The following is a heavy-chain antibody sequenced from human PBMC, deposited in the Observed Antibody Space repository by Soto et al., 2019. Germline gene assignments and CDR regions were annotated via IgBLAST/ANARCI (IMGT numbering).Heavy chain of an antibody. V-gene: IGHV3-30*18. Sequence: QVQLVESGGGVVQPGRSLRLSCAASGFTFNNYGMHWVRQAPGKGLEWVTTISSDGNDKYYADSVKDRFTISRDNSKNPLDLQMNGLRAEDTAIYFCAKGSMSPHQFLYHWGQGTLVTVSS. J-gene: IGHJ5*02. D-gene: IGHD6-6*01. CDR3: AKGSMSPHQFLYH. CDR1: GFTFNNYG. CDR2: ISSDGNDK.